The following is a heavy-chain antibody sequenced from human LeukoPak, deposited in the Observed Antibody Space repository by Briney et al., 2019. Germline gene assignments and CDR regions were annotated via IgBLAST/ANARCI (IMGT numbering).Heavy chain of an antibody. Sequence: SSETLSLTCTVSGYSISSGYYWGWIRQPPGKGLEWIGSIYHSGSTYYNPSLKSRVTISVDTSKNQFSLKLSSVTAADTAVYYCARVGSMKGYWGQGTLVTVSS. CDR2: IYHSGST. CDR1: GYSISSGYY. D-gene: IGHD2/OR15-2a*01. J-gene: IGHJ4*02. CDR3: ARVGSMKGY. V-gene: IGHV4-38-2*02.